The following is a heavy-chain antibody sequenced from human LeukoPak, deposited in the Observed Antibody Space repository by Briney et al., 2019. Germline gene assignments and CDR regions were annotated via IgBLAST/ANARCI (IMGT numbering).Heavy chain of an antibody. J-gene: IGHJ6*03. D-gene: IGHD3-10*01. CDR1: GGSFSGYY. CDR2: INHSGST. CDR3: ARGGSTMVRGVAYYYYYMDV. Sequence: SETLSLTCAVYGGSFSGYYWSWIRQPPGKGLEWIGEINHSGSTNYNPSLKSRVTMSVDTSKNQFSLKLSSVTAADTAVYYCARGGSTMVRGVAYYYYYMDVWGKGTTVTISS. V-gene: IGHV4-34*01.